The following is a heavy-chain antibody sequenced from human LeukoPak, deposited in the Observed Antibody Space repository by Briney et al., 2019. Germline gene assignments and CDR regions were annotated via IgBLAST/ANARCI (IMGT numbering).Heavy chain of an antibody. CDR2: IIPILGIA. J-gene: IGHJ6*02. CDR3: ATAGYGDYLYGMDV. V-gene: IGHV1-69*04. CDR1: GYTFTSYG. D-gene: IGHD4-17*01. Sequence: ASVKVSCKASGYTFTSYGISWVRQAPGQGLEWMGRIIPILGIANYAQKFQGRVTITADKSTSTAYMELSSLRSEDTAVYYCATAGYGDYLYGMDVWGQGTTVTVSS.